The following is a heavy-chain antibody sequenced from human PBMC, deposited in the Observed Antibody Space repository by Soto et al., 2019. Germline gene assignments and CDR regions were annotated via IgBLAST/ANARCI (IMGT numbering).Heavy chain of an antibody. CDR1: GGSISSSNW. CDR3: ARDLAVAGMPIDY. D-gene: IGHD6-19*01. CDR2: IYHSGST. J-gene: IGHJ4*02. Sequence: SLTCAVSGGSISSSNWWSWVRQPPGKGLEWIGEIYHSGSTNYNPSLKSRVTISVDKSKNQFSLKLSSVTAADTAVYYCARDLAVAGMPIDYWGQGTLVTVSS. V-gene: IGHV4-4*02.